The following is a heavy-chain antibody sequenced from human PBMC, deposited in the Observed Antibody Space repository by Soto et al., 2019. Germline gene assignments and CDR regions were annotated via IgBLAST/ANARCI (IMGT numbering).Heavy chain of an antibody. D-gene: IGHD6-19*01. Sequence: QVQLQESGPGLVKPSETLSLTCTVSGGSISSYYWSWIRQPPGKGLEWIGYIYYSGSTNYNPSLKSRVTISVDTATNQFPLKLSSGTAADTAVYYCARVKLYSSGWHFDLWGRGTLVTVSS. J-gene: IGHJ2*01. CDR1: GGSISSYY. CDR2: IYYSGST. V-gene: IGHV4-59*01. CDR3: ARVKLYSSGWHFDL.